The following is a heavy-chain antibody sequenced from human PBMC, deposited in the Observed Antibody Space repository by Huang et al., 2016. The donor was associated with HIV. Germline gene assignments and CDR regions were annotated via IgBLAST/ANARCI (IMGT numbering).Heavy chain of an antibody. CDR3: AKNPSITAVDSDYYYYYMDV. CDR2: INSDGSDT. V-gene: IGHV3-74*01. D-gene: IGHD6-13*01. Sequence: VSRINSDGSDTSHADSVKGRFTISRDNAQNTVHQNMNSLRAEDTAVYFCAKNPSITAVDSDYYYYYMDVWGKGTTVTVS. J-gene: IGHJ6*03.